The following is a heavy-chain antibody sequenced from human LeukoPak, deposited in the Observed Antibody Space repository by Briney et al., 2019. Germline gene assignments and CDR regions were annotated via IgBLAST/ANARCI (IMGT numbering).Heavy chain of an antibody. CDR3: ARDIGMYYDILTGFDP. Sequence: GSLRLSCTPSGFTFSSHAMSWIRQPPGKGLEWIGYIYYSGSTNYNPSLKSRVTISVDTSKNQFSLKLSSVTAADTAVYYCARDIGMYYDILTGFDPWGQGTLVTVSS. CDR1: GFTFSSHA. D-gene: IGHD3-9*01. CDR2: IYYSGST. V-gene: IGHV4-59*11. J-gene: IGHJ5*02.